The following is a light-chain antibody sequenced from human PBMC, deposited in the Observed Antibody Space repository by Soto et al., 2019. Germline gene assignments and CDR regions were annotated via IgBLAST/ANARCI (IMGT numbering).Light chain of an antibody. Sequence: DIQMTQSPSTLSASAGDRVTITCRASQSIGSRLAWYQQKPGEAPNLLIYKASTLQSGVPSRFSGSGSGTEFTLTISSLQPDDFASYYCHQYENFFWTFGQGTKVEI. V-gene: IGKV1-5*03. CDR3: HQYENFFWT. CDR1: QSIGSR. J-gene: IGKJ1*01. CDR2: KAS.